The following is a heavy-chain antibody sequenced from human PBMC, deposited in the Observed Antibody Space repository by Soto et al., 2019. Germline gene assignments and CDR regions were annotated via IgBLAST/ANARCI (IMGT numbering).Heavy chain of an antibody. CDR1: GYTFTSYG. Sequence: SVKVSCKASGYTFTSYGIHWVRQAPGQRLEWMGWINAANGDTKYSPKFQGRVTITRDTSAGTAYMELSSLRSEDTAVYYCVRRHVSATGIDWFDPWGQGTMVTVYS. CDR2: INAANGDT. D-gene: IGHD6-13*01. J-gene: IGHJ5*02. CDR3: VRRHVSATGIDWFDP. V-gene: IGHV1-3*01.